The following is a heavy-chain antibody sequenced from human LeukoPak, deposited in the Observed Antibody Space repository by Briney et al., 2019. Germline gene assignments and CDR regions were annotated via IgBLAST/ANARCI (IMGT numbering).Heavy chain of an antibody. D-gene: IGHD6-13*01. CDR3: ARVTGYMTEDYFDY. V-gene: IGHV4-38-2*02. Sequence: SETLSLTCTVSGYSISSGYLWGWIRQPPGKGLEWIGSIDGSGSSYYNPSLKSRVTISVDTSRNQFSLKMTSVTAADTAVYYCARVTGYMTEDYFDYWGQGTLITVSS. CDR2: IDGSGSS. CDR1: GYSISSGYL. J-gene: IGHJ4*02.